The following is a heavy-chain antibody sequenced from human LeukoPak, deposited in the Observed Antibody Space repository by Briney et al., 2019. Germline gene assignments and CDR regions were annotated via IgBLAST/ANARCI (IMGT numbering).Heavy chain of an antibody. CDR2: ISSSSSYI. J-gene: IGHJ4*02. V-gene: IGHV3-21*01. CDR3: ARDSDSSGYCDY. Sequence: GGSLRLSCAASGFTFSSYSMSWVRQAPGKGLEWVSSISSSSSYIYYADSVKGRFTISRDNAKNSLYLQMNSLRAEDTAVYYCARDSDSSGYCDYWGQGTLVTVSS. D-gene: IGHD3-22*01. CDR1: GFTFSSYS.